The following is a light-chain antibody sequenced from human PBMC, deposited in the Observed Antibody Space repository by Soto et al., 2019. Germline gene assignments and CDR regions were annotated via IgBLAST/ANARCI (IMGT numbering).Light chain of an antibody. V-gene: IGKV3-20*01. Sequence: EIVLTQSPGTLSLSPGERATLSCRASQSVSSSYLAWYQQKPGQAPRLLIYGASSRATGIPDRFSGSGSGTSFTLTIRRLEPEDFTVYYCQQYGSSRRTFGQGTKVEIK. CDR2: GAS. J-gene: IGKJ1*01. CDR1: QSVSSSY. CDR3: QQYGSSRRT.